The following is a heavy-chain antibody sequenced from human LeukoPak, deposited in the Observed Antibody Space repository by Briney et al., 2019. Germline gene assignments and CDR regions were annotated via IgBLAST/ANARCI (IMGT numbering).Heavy chain of an antibody. V-gene: IGHV1-46*01. CDR2: VHPTDGST. D-gene: IGHD3-10*01. CDR3: ARANGGGLDY. J-gene: IGHJ4*02. CDR1: GYTFITYY. Sequence: ASVKVSCKTSGYTFITYYMHWVRQAPGQGLEWLGIVHPTDGSTSYTQKIQGRVTMTRETATGTVYLELSSLRSEDTAVYWCARANGGGLDYWGQGTLITVSS.